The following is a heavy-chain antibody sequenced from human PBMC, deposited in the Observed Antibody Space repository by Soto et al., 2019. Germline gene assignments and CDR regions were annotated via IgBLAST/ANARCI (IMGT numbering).Heavy chain of an antibody. CDR3: ARSSAVRGVSRYYYYYYMDV. V-gene: IGHV3-33*01. CDR2: IWYDGSNK. J-gene: IGHJ6*03. Sequence: QVQLVESGGGVVQPGRSLRLSCAASGFTFSSYGMHWVRQAPGKGLEWVAVIWYDGSNKYYADSVKGRFTISRDNSKNTLYLQMNRLRAEDTAVYYCARSSAVRGVSRYYYYYYMDVWGKGTTVTVSS. CDR1: GFTFSSYG. D-gene: IGHD3-10*01.